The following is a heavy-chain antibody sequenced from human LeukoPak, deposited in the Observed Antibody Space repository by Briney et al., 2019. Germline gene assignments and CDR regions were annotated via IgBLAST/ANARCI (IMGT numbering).Heavy chain of an antibody. D-gene: IGHD1-26*01. V-gene: IGHV4-30-4*01. CDR2: IYYSGST. Sequence: SETLSLTCTVSGGSISSGDYYWSWIRQPPGKGLEWIGYIYYSGSTYYDPSLKSRVTMSVDTSKNQFSLRLTSVTAADTAVYYCARARYTGSYSLFDYWGQGALVTVSS. CDR1: GGSISSGDYY. CDR3: ARARYTGSYSLFDY. J-gene: IGHJ4*02.